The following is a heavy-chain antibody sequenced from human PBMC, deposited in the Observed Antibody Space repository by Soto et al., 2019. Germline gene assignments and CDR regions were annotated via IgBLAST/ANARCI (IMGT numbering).Heavy chain of an antibody. CDR2: IYYSGST. CDR1: GGSISSGGYY. Sequence: QVQLQESGPGLVKPSQTLSLTCTVSGGSISSGGYYWSWIRQHPGKGLEWIGYIYYSGSTYYNPSLKSRVTISVDTSKNQFSLKLSSVTAADTAVYYCARDRGVDTAMGDFDYWGQGTLVTVSS. V-gene: IGHV4-31*03. D-gene: IGHD5-18*01. CDR3: ARDRGVDTAMGDFDY. J-gene: IGHJ4*02.